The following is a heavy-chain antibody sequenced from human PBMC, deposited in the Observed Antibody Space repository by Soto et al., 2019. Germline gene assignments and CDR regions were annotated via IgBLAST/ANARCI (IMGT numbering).Heavy chain of an antibody. Sequence: PSVKVSCKASGYSFTGYSMHWVGQAPGQGLEWMGWINPNSGGTNYAQKFQGRDTMTRDTSISTAYMELSRLRSDDTAVYYCARDPPRELWSTQNIYYYYGMDVWGQGTTVTVSS. CDR2: INPNSGGT. J-gene: IGHJ6*02. D-gene: IGHD5-18*01. V-gene: IGHV1-2*02. CDR1: GYSFTGYS. CDR3: ARDPPRELWSTQNIYYYYGMDV.